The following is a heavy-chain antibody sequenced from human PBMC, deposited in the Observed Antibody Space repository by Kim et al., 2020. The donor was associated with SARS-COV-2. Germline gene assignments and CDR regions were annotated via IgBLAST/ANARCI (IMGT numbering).Heavy chain of an antibody. Sequence: SVKVSCKASGGTFSSYAISWVRQAPGQGLEWMGGIIPIFGTANYAQKFQGRVTITADESTSTAYMELSSLRSEDTAVYYCAREVRSSWYLGNWFDPWGQGTLVTVSS. CDR1: GGTFSSYA. V-gene: IGHV1-69*13. CDR3: AREVRSSWYLGNWFDP. CDR2: IIPIFGTA. J-gene: IGHJ5*02. D-gene: IGHD6-13*01.